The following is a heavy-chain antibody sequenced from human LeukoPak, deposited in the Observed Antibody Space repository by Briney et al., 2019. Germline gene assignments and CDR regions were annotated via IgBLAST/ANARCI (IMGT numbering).Heavy chain of an antibody. CDR2: IWYDGSNK. CDR1: GFTFSSYG. D-gene: IGHD2-2*01. CDR3: AQAPAAKVRSDAFDI. J-gene: IGHJ3*02. Sequence: GGSLRLSCAASGFTFSSYGMHWVRQAPGKGLEWVAVIWYDGSNKYYADSVKGRFTISRDNSKNTLYLQMNSLRAEDTAVYYCAQAPAAKVRSDAFDIWGQGTMVTVAS. V-gene: IGHV3-33*06.